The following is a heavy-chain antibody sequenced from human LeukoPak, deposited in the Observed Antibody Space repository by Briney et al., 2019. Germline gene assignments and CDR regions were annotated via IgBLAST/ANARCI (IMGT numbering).Heavy chain of an antibody. Sequence: PGGSLRLSCTASGFTFSSYAMSWVRQAPGKGLEWVSVISGSGGSTLYGDSVKGRFTISRDNSKNTLYLQMNSLRAEDTAVYYCAKDGVVTITFEYWGQGTLVTVSS. J-gene: IGHJ4*02. CDR1: GFTFSSYA. CDR2: ISGSGGST. D-gene: IGHD3-16*01. CDR3: AKDGVVTITFEY. V-gene: IGHV3-23*01.